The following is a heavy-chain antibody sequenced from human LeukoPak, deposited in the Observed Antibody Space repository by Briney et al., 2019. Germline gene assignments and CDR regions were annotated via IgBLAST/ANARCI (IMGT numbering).Heavy chain of an antibody. Sequence: PGGSLRLSCAASRFTFTSYSMNWVRQAPGKGVEGVSCISTSSRTIYYADSVKGRFTISRDNAKNSLSLQMNSLRDEDTAVYYCARGSPGSGYLTYWGQGNLVTVSS. CDR1: RFTFTSYS. CDR3: ARGSPGSGYLTY. CDR2: ISTSSRTI. D-gene: IGHD3-3*01. V-gene: IGHV3-48*02. J-gene: IGHJ4*02.